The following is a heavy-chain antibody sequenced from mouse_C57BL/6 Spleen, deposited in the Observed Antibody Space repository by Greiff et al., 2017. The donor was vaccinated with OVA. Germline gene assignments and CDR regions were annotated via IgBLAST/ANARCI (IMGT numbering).Heavy chain of an antibody. CDR2: INPYNGDT. J-gene: IGHJ4*01. D-gene: IGHD2-1*01. CDR1: GYSFTGYF. CDR3: ARRDGNYYYYAMDY. Sequence: EVQLQQSGPELVKPGDSVKISCKASGYSFTGYFMNWVMQSHGKSLEWIGRINPYNGDTFYNQKFKGKATLTVDKSSSTAHMELRSLTSEDSAVYYCARRDGNYYYYAMDYWGQGTSVTVSS. V-gene: IGHV1-20*01.